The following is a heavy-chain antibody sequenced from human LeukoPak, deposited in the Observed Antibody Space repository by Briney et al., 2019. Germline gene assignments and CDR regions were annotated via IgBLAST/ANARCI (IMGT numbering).Heavy chain of an antibody. CDR1: GGSISSYY. Sequence: SETLSLTCTVSGGSISSYYWSWIRQPPGKGLEWIGYIYYSGSTNYNPSLKSRVTISVHTSKNQFSLKLSSVTAADTAVYYCARGGSYYGYFDYWGQGTLVTVSS. J-gene: IGHJ4*02. V-gene: IGHV4-59*01. D-gene: IGHD1-26*01. CDR3: ARGGSYYGYFDY. CDR2: IYYSGST.